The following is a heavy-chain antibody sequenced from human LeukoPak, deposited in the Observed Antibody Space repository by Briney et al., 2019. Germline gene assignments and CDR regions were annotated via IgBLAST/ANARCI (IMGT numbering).Heavy chain of an antibody. Sequence: GGSLRLSCAASGFTFDDYAMHWVRQAPGKGLEWVSGISWNSGSIGYADSVKGRFTISRDNAKNSLYLQMNSLRAEDTALYYCAKDIGEDSSSSYSGYYYYGMDVSGQGTTVTVSS. J-gene: IGHJ6*02. V-gene: IGHV3-9*01. CDR2: ISWNSGSI. CDR3: AKDIGEDSSSSYSGYYYYGMDV. D-gene: IGHD6-13*01. CDR1: GFTFDDYA.